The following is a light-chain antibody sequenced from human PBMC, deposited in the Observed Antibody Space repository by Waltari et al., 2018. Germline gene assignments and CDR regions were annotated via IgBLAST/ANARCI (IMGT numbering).Light chain of an antibody. CDR1: QSVRTN. CDR3: QQYYVWPPIT. CDR2: GAS. V-gene: IGKV3-15*01. Sequence: VLLTQSPASLSVSPGDTVILSCRASQSVRTNLVWYQQKAGQAPRTLIYGASTSASGVPSRFSGSGSETDFTLNISSLQSEDAAVYFCQQYYVWPPITFGGGTKLEI. J-gene: IGKJ4*01.